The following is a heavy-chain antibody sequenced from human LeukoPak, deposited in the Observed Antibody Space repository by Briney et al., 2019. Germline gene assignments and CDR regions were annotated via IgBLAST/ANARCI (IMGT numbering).Heavy chain of an antibody. V-gene: IGHV3-23*01. CDR2: ISGSGGST. J-gene: IGHJ4*02. CDR1: GFTFSSYA. D-gene: IGHD5-18*01. CDR3: AKDLRGYNYGFYFDY. Sequence: GGSLRLSCAASGFTFSSYAMSWVRQAPGKALEWFSAISGSGGSTYYADSVKGRFTISRDNSKNTLYLQMNSLRAEDTAVYYCAKDLRGYNYGFYFDYWGQGTLVTVSS.